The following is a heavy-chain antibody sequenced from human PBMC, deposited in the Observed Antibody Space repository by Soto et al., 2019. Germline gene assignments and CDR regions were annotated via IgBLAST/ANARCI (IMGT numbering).Heavy chain of an antibody. Sequence: GGSLRLSCAASGFTFSSYGIHWVRQAPGKGLEWVAVIWYDGSNKYYADSVKGRFTISRDNSKNTLYLQMNSLRAEDTAVYYCARGEGDLWDIVVVPAAIRGGELAYWGQGTLVTVSS. D-gene: IGHD2-2*01. J-gene: IGHJ4*02. V-gene: IGHV3-33*01. CDR3: ARGEGDLWDIVVVPAAIRGGELAY. CDR2: IWYDGSNK. CDR1: GFTFSSYG.